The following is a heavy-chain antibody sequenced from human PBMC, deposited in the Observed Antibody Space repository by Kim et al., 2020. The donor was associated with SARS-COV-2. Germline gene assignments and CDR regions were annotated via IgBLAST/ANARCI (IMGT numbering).Heavy chain of an antibody. V-gene: IGHV3-23*01. CDR3: AKDLWFGNSPPDY. D-gene: IGHD3-10*01. Sequence: GGSLRLSCAASGFTFSSYAMSWVRQAPGKGLDWVSTITGSGGSTYYADSVKGRFTISRDNSKNALYLQMNSLRAEDTAVFYCAKDLWFGNSPPDYWGQGTLVTVSS. CDR2: ITGSGGST. J-gene: IGHJ4*02. CDR1: GFTFSSYA.